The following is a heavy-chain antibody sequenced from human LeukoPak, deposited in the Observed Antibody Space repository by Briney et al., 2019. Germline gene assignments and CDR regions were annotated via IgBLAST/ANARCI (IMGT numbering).Heavy chain of an antibody. CDR1: GFTFDDYA. V-gene: IGHV3-9*01. Sequence: GGSLRLPCAASGFTFDDYAMHWVRQAPGMGLEWVSGISWNSGSIGYADSVKGRFTISRDNAKNSLYLQMNSLRAEDTALYYCAKDQDTAMGLFDYWGQGTLVTVSS. D-gene: IGHD5-18*01. CDR3: AKDQDTAMGLFDY. J-gene: IGHJ4*02. CDR2: ISWNSGSI.